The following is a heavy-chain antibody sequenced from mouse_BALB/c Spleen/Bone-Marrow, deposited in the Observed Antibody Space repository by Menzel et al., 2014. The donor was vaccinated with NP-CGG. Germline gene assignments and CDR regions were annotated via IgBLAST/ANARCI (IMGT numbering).Heavy chain of an antibody. J-gene: IGHJ1*01. CDR1: GFTFSDFY. V-gene: IGHV7-1*02. CDR3: ARYTYPGYFDV. Sequence: EVQAVESGGGLVQPGGSLRLSCATSGFTFSDFYMEWVRQPPGKRLEWIAASRNKANDYTTEYSASVKGRFIVSRDTSQSILYLQMNARRAEDTAIYYCARYTYPGYFDVRGAGTPVTVAS. D-gene: IGHD5-1*01. CDR2: SRNKANDYTT.